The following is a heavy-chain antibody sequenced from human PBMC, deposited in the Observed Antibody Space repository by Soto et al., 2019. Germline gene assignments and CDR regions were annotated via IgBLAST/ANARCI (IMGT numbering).Heavy chain of an antibody. CDR2: ISWDGGST. D-gene: IGHD4-17*01. V-gene: IGHV3-43D*04. CDR1: GFTFDDYA. CDR3: AKGGGAYGAYYYYGMDV. Sequence: GGSLRLSCAASGFTFDDYAMHWVRQAPGKGLEWVSLISWDGGSTYYADSVKGRFTISRDNSKNSLYLQMNSLRAEDTALYYCAKGGGAYGAYYYYGMDVWGQGTTVTVS. J-gene: IGHJ6*02.